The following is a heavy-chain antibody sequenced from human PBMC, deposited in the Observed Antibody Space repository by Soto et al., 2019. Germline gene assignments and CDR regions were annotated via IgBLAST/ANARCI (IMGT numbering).Heavy chain of an antibody. CDR3: ARGPSLYCSSNSCYEDYYYMDV. V-gene: IGHV1-69*02. CDR1: GGTFSSYT. CDR2: IIPILGIA. Sequence: ASVKVSCKASGGTFSSYTISWVRQAPGQGLEWMGRIIPILGIANYAQKFQGRVTITADKSTSTAYMELSSLRSEDTAVYYCARGPSLYCSSNSCYEDYYYMDVWGKGTTVTVSS. D-gene: IGHD2-2*01. J-gene: IGHJ6*03.